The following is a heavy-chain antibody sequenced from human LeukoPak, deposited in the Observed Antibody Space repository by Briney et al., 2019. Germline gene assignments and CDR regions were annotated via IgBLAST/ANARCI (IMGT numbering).Heavy chain of an antibody. V-gene: IGHV3-30*04. CDR3: ARDPIAVVGGGSFDY. D-gene: IGHD6-19*01. J-gene: IGHJ4*02. CDR1: GFTFNSYG. CDR2: ISYHGKTT. Sequence: GRSLRLSCAASGFTFNSYGLHWVRQAPGKGLEWVAFISYHGKTTYYSDSVKGRVTISRDNAKNSYYLEMNSLVAEDTAVYYCARDPIAVVGGGSFDYWGQGILVTVSS.